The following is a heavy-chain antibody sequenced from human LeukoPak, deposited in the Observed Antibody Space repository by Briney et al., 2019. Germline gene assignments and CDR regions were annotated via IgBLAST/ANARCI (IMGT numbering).Heavy chain of an antibody. D-gene: IGHD4-17*01. Sequence: SETLSLTCAVYGGSFSGYYWSWIRQPPGKGLEWIGEISHSGSTNYNPSLKSRVTISVDTSKNQFSLKLSSVTAADTAVYYCARLYGARDYWGQETLVTVSS. CDR3: ARLYGARDY. CDR2: ISHSGST. V-gene: IGHV4-34*01. CDR1: GGSFSGYY. J-gene: IGHJ4*02.